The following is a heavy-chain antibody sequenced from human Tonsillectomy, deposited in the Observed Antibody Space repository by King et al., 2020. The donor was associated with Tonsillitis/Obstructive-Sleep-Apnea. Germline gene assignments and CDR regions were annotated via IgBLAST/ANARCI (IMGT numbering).Heavy chain of an antibody. CDR1: GFTFSSYG. CDR3: AKSGEGADWYFDL. J-gene: IGHJ2*01. CDR2: ISCDGSNK. V-gene: IGHV3-30*18. Sequence: VQLVESGGGVVQPGRSLRLSCAASGFTFSSYGMHWVRQAPGKGLEWVAVISCDGSNKYYPASVKGRITISRDNSKNTVDLQMNSLRAEDTVVYYCAKSGEGADWYFDLWGGGTLVIVSS. D-gene: IGHD3-10*01.